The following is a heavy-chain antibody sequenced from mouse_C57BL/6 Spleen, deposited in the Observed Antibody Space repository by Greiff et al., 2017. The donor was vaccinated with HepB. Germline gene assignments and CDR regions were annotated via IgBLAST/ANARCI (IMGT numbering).Heavy chain of an antibody. V-gene: IGHV2-2*01. CDR3: AREENYEGFDV. CDR2: IWSGGST. J-gene: IGHJ1*03. D-gene: IGHD1-1*01. Sequence: VQLMESGPGLVQPSQSLSITCTVSGFSLTSYGVHWVRQSPGKGLEWLGVIWSGGSTDYNAAFISRLSISKDNSKSQVFFKMNSLQADDTAIYYCAREENYEGFDVWGTGTTVTVSS. CDR1: GFSLTSYG.